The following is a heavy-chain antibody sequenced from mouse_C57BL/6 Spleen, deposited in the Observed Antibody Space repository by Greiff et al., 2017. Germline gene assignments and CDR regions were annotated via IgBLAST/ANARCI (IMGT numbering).Heavy chain of an antibody. J-gene: IGHJ4*01. Sequence: EVQLQQSGGGLVQPGGSLSLSCAASGFTFTDYYMSWVRQPPGKALEWLGFIRNKANGYTTEYSASVRGRFTISRDNSQSILYLQMNALRAEDSATYYCARYIGPINYAMDYWGQGTSVTVSS. D-gene: IGHD1-2*01. CDR3: ARYIGPINYAMDY. CDR2: IRNKANGYTT. V-gene: IGHV7-3*01. CDR1: GFTFTDYY.